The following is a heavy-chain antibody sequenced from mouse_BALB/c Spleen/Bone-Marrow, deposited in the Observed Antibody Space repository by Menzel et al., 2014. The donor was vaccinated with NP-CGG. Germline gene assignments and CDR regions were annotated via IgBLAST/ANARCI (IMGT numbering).Heavy chain of an antibody. V-gene: IGHV1-80*01. D-gene: IGHD2-10*02. J-gene: IGHJ1*01. CDR3: ARRVYGNYWYFDV. CDR1: GYAFSSYW. Sequence: VNVVESGAELVRPGSSVKISCKASGYAFSSYWMNWVKPRPGQGLEWIGQIYPGDGDTNYNGKFKGKATLTADKSSSTAYMQLSSLTSEDSAVYFCARRVYGNYWYFDVWGAGTTVTVSS. CDR2: IYPGDGDT.